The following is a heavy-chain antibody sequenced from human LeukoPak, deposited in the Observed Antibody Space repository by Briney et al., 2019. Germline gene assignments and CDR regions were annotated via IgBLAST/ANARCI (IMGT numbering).Heavy chain of an antibody. CDR1: GFTFTTYP. Sequence: GGSLRLSCAGSGFTFTTYPMHWVRQAPGKGLEWVAVISSDGSNQYYADSVKGRFTISRDNSRNTLYLQMNSLRSEDTAVNYCVTGRNYYYDYWGQGTLVTVSS. J-gene: IGHJ4*02. V-gene: IGHV3-30*01. CDR3: VTGRNYYYDY. D-gene: IGHD3-22*01. CDR2: ISSDGSNQ.